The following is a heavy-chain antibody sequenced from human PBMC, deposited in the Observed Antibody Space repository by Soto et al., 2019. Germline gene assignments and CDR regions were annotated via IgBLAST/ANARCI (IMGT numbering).Heavy chain of an antibody. CDR1: GYTFTSYA. J-gene: IGHJ4*02. CDR3: ARVSIAVAGSTFDY. Sequence: ASVKVSCKASGYTFTSYAMHWVRQAPGQRLEWMGWINAGNGNTKYSQKFQGRVTITRDTSASTAYMELSSLRSEDTAVYYCARVSIAVAGSTFDYWGQGTLVTVSS. D-gene: IGHD6-19*01. V-gene: IGHV1-3*01. CDR2: INAGNGNT.